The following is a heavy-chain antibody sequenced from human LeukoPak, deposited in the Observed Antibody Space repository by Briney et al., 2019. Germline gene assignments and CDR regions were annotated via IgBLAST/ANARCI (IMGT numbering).Heavy chain of an antibody. V-gene: IGHV4-34*01. CDR1: GGSFSGYY. CDR2: INHSGST. J-gene: IGHJ4*02. Sequence: SETLSLTCAVYGGSFSGYYWSWIRQPPGKGLEWIGEINHSGSTNYNPSLKSRVTISVDTSKNQFSLKLSSVTAADTAVYYCARGDLEQQLVNWGQGTLVTVSS. CDR3: ARGDLEQQLVN. D-gene: IGHD6-13*01.